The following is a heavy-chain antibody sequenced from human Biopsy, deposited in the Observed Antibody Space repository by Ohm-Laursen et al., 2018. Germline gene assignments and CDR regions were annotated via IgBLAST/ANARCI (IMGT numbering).Heavy chain of an antibody. J-gene: IGHJ6*02. CDR2: ISWYGRTR. V-gene: IGHV3-43D*04. CDR1: GLTFDDYG. CDR3: ARAFRGQYFYYYYGMDV. D-gene: IGHD3-9*01. Sequence: SLRLSCAASGLTFDDYGMHWVRQAPGKGLEWVSLISWYGRTRYYADSVKGRFTISRDNSKNSLYLQMNSLRLEDTALYFCARAFRGQYFYYYYGMDVWGQGTTVTVSS.